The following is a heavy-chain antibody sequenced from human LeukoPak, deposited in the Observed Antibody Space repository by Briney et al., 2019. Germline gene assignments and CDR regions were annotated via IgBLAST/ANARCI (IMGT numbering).Heavy chain of an antibody. V-gene: IGHV1-46*03. CDR1: GYTFTSYY. CDR3: ARGAVGGNSAYYYYMDV. Sequence: ASVKVSCKASGYTFTSYYMHWVRQAPGQGPEWMGIINPSGGSTSYAQKFQGRVTMTRDTSTSTVYMELSSLRSEDTAVYYCARGAVGGNSAYYYYMDVWGKGTTVTVSS. J-gene: IGHJ6*03. D-gene: IGHD4-23*01. CDR2: INPSGGST.